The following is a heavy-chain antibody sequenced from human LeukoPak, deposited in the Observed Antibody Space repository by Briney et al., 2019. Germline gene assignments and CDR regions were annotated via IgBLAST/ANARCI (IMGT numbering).Heavy chain of an antibody. D-gene: IGHD6-13*01. CDR2: ISSSGSTI. CDR1: GFTFSDYY. Sequence: GGSLRLSCAASGFTFSDYYMSWIRQAPGKGLEWVSYISSSGSTIYYADSVKGRFTISRDNAENSLYLQMNSLRAEDTAVYYCARDLIAAAGTSFDYWGQGTLVTVSS. J-gene: IGHJ4*02. V-gene: IGHV3-11*01. CDR3: ARDLIAAAGTSFDY.